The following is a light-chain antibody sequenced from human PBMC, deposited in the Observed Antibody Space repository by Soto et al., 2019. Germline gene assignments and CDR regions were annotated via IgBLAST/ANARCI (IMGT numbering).Light chain of an antibody. CDR3: QQSYSTPRYT. J-gene: IGKJ2*01. V-gene: IGKV1-39*01. Sequence: DLQMTQSPSSLSASVGDRVTITCRASQSISSYLNWYQQKPGKAPKLLIYAASSLQSGVPSRFSGSGSVTDFTLTISSLQPEDFATYYCQQSYSTPRYTFGQGTKLEIE. CDR2: AAS. CDR1: QSISSY.